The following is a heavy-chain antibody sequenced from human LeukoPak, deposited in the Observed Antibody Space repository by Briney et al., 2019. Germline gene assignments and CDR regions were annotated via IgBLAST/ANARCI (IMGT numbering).Heavy chain of an antibody. CDR3: ARGSRLWFGEGALDY. Sequence: SETLSLTCTVSGGSISSYYWSWIRRPAGKGLEWIGRIYTSGSTNYNPSLKSRVTMSVDTSKNQFSLKLSSVTAADTAVYYCARGSRLWFGEGALDYWGQGTLVTVSS. V-gene: IGHV4-4*07. CDR2: IYTSGST. J-gene: IGHJ4*02. CDR1: GGSISSYY. D-gene: IGHD3-10*01.